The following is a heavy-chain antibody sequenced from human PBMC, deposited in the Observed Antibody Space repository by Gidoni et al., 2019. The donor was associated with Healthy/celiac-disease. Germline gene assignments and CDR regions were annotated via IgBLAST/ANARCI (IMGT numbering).Heavy chain of an antibody. Sequence: QVQLQESGPGLVKPSQPPSLPCTVPGGSTSSGSYYWRWIRPPAGKGLEWNGRIYTSGSTNYNPSLKSRVTISVDTSKNQFSLKLSSVTAADTAVYYCARAAPDAFDIWGQGTMVTVSS. CDR2: IYTSGST. J-gene: IGHJ3*02. CDR1: GGSTSSGSYY. V-gene: IGHV4-61*02. CDR3: ARAAPDAFDI.